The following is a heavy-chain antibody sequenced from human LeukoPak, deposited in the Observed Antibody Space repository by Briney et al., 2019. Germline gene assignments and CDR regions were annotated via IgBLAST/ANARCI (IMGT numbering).Heavy chain of an antibody. Sequence: PSETLSLTCTVSGGSISSSSYYWGWIRQPPGKGLEWIGSIYYSGSTYYNPSLKSRVTISVDTSKNQFSLKLSSVTSADTAVYYCARETSGQDKYYYYYYMDVWGKGTTVTVSS. J-gene: IGHJ6*03. CDR1: GGSISSSSYY. CDR3: ARETSGQDKYYYYYYMDV. V-gene: IGHV4-39*07. CDR2: IYYSGST. D-gene: IGHD3-10*01.